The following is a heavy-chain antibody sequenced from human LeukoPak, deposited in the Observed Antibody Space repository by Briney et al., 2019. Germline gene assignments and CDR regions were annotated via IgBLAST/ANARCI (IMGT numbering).Heavy chain of an antibody. J-gene: IGHJ3*02. CDR1: GGSISSYY. CDR2: IYYSGST. Sequence: TSETLSLTCTVSGGSISSYYWSWIRQPPGKGLEWIGYIYYSGSTNYNPSLKSRVTISVDTSKNQFSLKLSSGTAADTAVYYCARVAAAGTGAFDIWGQGTMVTVSS. V-gene: IGHV4-59*01. CDR3: ARVAAAGTGAFDI. D-gene: IGHD6-13*01.